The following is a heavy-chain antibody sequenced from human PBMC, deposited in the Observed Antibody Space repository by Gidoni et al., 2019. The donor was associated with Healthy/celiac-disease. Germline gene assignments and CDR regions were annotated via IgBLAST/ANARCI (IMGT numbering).Heavy chain of an antibody. V-gene: IGHV4-30-4*01. J-gene: IGHJ4*02. CDR2: IYYSGST. CDR3: ARDFLTAAGIYYFDY. D-gene: IGHD6-13*01. CDR1: GGSISSGDYY. Sequence: QVQLQESGPGLVKPSQTLSLTCTVSGGSISSGDYYWSWIRQPPGKGLEWIGYIYYSGSTYYNPSLKSRVTISVDTSKNQFSLKLSSVTAAETAVYYCARDFLTAAGIYYFDYWGQGTLVTVSS.